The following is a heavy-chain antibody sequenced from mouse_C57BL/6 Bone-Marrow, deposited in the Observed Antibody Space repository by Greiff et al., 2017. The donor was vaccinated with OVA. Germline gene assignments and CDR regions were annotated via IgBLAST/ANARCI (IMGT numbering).Heavy chain of an antibody. Sequence: QVQLKESGPELVKPGASVKISCKASGYAFSSSWMNWVKQRPGKGLEWIGRIYPGDGDTNYNGKFKGKATLTADKSSSTAYMQLSSLTSEDSAVYFCAREATVVARDWYFDVWGTGTTVTVSS. CDR3: AREATVVARDWYFDV. CDR2: IYPGDGDT. D-gene: IGHD1-1*01. V-gene: IGHV1-82*01. CDR1: GYAFSSSW. J-gene: IGHJ1*03.